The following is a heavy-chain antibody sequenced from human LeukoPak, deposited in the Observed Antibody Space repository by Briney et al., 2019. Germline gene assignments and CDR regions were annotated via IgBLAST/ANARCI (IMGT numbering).Heavy chain of an antibody. D-gene: IGHD3-10*01. J-gene: IGHJ6*03. V-gene: IGHV4-4*09. Sequence: SETLSLTCTVSGGSISSYYWSWIRQPPGKGLEWIGYIYTSGSTNYNPSLKSRVTISVDTSKNQFSLKLSSVIAADTAVYYCARTPGSGSYGGYYYMDVWGKGTTVTVSS. CDR2: IYTSGST. CDR1: GGSISSYY. CDR3: ARTPGSGSYGGYYYMDV.